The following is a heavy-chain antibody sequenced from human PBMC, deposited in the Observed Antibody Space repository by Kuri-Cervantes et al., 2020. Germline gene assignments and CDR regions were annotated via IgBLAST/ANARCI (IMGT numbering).Heavy chain of an antibody. D-gene: IGHD3-9*01. CDR2: IYYSGSS. CDR1: GGSISSSGFY. Sequence: GSLRLSCTVSGGSISSSGFYWGWIRQSPGKGLEYIGSIYYSGSSYYNPSLKSRVGISLDTSKNHFSLKLSSVTAADTAVYYCARGRRDSPYYDILTGVPPPVLDYWGQGTLVTVSS. V-gene: IGHV4-39*07. J-gene: IGHJ4*02. CDR3: ARGRRDSPYYDILTGVPPPVLDY.